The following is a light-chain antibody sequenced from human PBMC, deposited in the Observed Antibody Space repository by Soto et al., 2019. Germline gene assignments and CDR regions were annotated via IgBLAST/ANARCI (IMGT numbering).Light chain of an antibody. Sequence: EIVMTQSAAAVSVSPGERATLSFRASQSVTSNLAWYQHKPGQAPRLLIYGASNRATGIPDRFSGSGSGTDFTLTISRLEPEDFAVYYCQQYGSSGTFGRGTKVDIK. V-gene: IGKV3-20*01. J-gene: IGKJ4*02. CDR3: QQYGSSGT. CDR1: QSVTSN. CDR2: GAS.